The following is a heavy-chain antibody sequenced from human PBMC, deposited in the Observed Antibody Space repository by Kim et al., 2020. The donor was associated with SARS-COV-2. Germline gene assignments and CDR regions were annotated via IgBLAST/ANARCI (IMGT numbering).Heavy chain of an antibody. CDR2: IYYTGDT. CDR3: ARLEYSSSSRLFDP. CDR1: GGSVSSSNYY. V-gene: IGHV4-39*02. Sequence: SETLSLTCTVSGGSVSSSNYYWGWIRQPPVKGLVWIGNIYYTGDTDYNPSLKSRVTISVDTSKNHFSLKLSSLTAADPAVYYCARLEYSSSSRLFDPWGQGTLVTVSS. J-gene: IGHJ5*02. D-gene: IGHD6-6*01.